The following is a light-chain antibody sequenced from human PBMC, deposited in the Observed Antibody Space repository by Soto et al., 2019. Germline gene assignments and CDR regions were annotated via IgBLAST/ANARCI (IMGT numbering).Light chain of an antibody. CDR3: QQYNHWPPLT. V-gene: IGKV3-15*01. Sequence: EIVMTQSPATLSVSPGVRATLSCRASQSVGRNLAWYQQKPGQAPRLLIYGASTRATGIPARFSGSGSGTEFTLTISSLQSEDFAIYSCQQYNHWPPLTFGGGTKVEIK. CDR2: GAS. CDR1: QSVGRN. J-gene: IGKJ4*01.